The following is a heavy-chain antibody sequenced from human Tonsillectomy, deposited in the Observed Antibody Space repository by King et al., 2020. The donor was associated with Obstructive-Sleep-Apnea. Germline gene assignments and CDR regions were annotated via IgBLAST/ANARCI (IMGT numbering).Heavy chain of an antibody. Sequence: ITLKESGPTLVKPTQTLTLTCTFSVVSLSTSGVGVGWVRHPPGKALEWLAPIYWDDDNHYSPYLKSRLTITKDTSKNQVVLKVTNMYPVETATYFCAHSPRQLAYYFDSWGQGTLVTVSS. CDR2: IYWDDDN. CDR3: AHSPRQLAYYFDS. CDR1: VVSLSTSGVG. D-gene: IGHD1-1*01. J-gene: IGHJ4*02. V-gene: IGHV2-5*02.